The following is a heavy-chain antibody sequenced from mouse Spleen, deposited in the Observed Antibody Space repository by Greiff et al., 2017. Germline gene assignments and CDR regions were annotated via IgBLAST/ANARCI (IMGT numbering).Heavy chain of an antibody. CDR1: GYTFTSYW. V-gene: IGHV1-52*01. J-gene: IGHJ3*01. CDR3: ARGAYGTTGFAY. D-gene: IGHD2-1*01. CDR2: IDPSDSET. Sequence: QVQLQQPGAELVRPGSSVKLSCKASGYTFTSYWMHWVKQRPIQGLEWIGNIDPSDSETHYNQKFKDKATLTVDKSSSTAYMQLSSLTSEDSAVYYCARGAYGTTGFAYWGQGTLVTVSA.